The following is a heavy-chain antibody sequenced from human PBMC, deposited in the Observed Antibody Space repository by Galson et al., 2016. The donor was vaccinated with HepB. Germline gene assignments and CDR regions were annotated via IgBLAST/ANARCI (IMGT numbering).Heavy chain of an antibody. CDR2: MNTNSVKT. D-gene: IGHD4-23*01. V-gene: IGHV1-8*01. CDR1: GYAFSSFD. CDR3: ARAVYGGSFDF. J-gene: IGHJ3*01. Sequence: SVKVSCKASGYAFSSFDNNWVRRATGQWLEWVGRMNTNSVKTVYAQKFQGRVTMTRDTSITTAYLDLSSLSSDDTAVYYCARAVYGGSFDFWGQGTVVTVSS.